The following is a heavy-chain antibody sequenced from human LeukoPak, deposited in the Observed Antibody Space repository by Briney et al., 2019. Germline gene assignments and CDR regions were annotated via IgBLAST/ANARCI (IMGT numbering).Heavy chain of an antibody. V-gene: IGHV3-23*01. CDR1: GFTFSSYA. Sequence: GGSLRLSCAASGFTFSSYAMSWVRQAPGKELEWVSAISGSGGSTYYADSVKGRFTISRDNSKNTLYLQMNSLRAEDTAVYYCAKPERYSPYYFDYWGQGTLVTVSS. CDR3: AKPERYSPYYFDY. D-gene: IGHD1-1*01. J-gene: IGHJ4*02. CDR2: ISGSGGST.